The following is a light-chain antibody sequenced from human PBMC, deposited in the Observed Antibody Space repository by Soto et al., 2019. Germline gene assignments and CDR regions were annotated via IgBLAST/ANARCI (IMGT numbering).Light chain of an antibody. Sequence: QSALTQPASVSGSPGQSITISCTGTSSDVGGYNYVSWYQHHPGKAPKLIIYDVTNRPSGVSNPFSGSKSGNTASLTISGLHPEDEADYYCSSYTTSNTRQLVFGTGTKLTVL. CDR2: DVT. V-gene: IGLV2-14*03. CDR1: SSDVGGYNY. CDR3: SSYTTSNTRQLV. J-gene: IGLJ1*01.